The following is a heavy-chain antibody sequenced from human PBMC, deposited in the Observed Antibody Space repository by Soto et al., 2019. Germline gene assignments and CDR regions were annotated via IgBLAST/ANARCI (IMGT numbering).Heavy chain of an antibody. V-gene: IGHV3-48*02. CDR1: GVTCSGWD. Sequence: GGALRLSCPASGVTCSGWDRDWVRQAGGRWLEGISYIRSNSSNIYHQHPVTGRFTISKDNAEHSPFLQIHSPSDEATAVYYCARTSGYYDNSGYYGAFYYYGMHVWGHGTTVTVS. CDR2: IRSNSSNI. CDR3: ARTSGYYDNSGYYGAFYYYGMHV. J-gene: IGHJ6*02. D-gene: IGHD3-22*01.